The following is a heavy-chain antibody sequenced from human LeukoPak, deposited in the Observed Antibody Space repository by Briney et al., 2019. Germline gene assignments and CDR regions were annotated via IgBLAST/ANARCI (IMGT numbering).Heavy chain of an antibody. CDR1: GFTFSSYA. CDR2: ISGSGGST. Sequence: PGGSLRLSCAASGFTFSSYAMSWVRQAPGKGLEWVSAISGSGGSTYYADSVKGRFTISRDNSKNTLYLQMNSLRAEDTAVYYCARAATYYDFWSGRNPPDYFDYWGQGTLVTVSS. D-gene: IGHD3-3*01. CDR3: ARAATYYDFWSGRNPPDYFDY. V-gene: IGHV3-23*01. J-gene: IGHJ4*02.